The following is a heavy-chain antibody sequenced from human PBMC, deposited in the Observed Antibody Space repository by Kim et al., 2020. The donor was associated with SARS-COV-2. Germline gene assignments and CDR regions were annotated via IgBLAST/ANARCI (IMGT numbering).Heavy chain of an antibody. CDR2: TYYRSKWYN. CDR3: ASCGGYSSSSYGYYYGMDV. CDR1: GDSVSSNSAA. D-gene: IGHD6-6*01. J-gene: IGHJ6*02. V-gene: IGHV6-1*01. Sequence: SQTLSLTCAISGDSVSSNSAAWNWIRQSPSRGLEWLGRTYYRSKWYNDYAVSVKSRITINPDTSKNQFSLQLNSVTPEDTAVYYCASCGGYSSSSYGYYYGMDVWGQGTTVTVSS.